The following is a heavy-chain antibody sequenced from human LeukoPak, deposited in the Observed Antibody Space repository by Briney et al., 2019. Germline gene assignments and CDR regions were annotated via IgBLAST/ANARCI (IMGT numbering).Heavy chain of an antibody. CDR2: IYYSGST. CDR3: ARGGDFRHDAFDI. D-gene: IGHD3-16*01. CDR1: GGSISSSSYY. V-gene: IGHV4-39*07. Sequence: SETLSLTCTVSGGSISSSSYYWGWIRQPPGKGLEGIGSIYYSGSTYYNPSLTSRVTISVDTSKNQFSLQLSSVTAADTAVYYCARGGDFRHDAFDIWGQGTMVTVSS. J-gene: IGHJ3*02.